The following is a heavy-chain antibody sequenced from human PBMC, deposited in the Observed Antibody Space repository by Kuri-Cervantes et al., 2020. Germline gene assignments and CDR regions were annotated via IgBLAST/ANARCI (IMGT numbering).Heavy chain of an antibody. V-gene: IGHV1-2*02. D-gene: IGHD3-22*01. CDR1: GYSFSDYY. CDR2: ISPNSGGT. CDR3: ARDVGDYYASRGSRFDP. Sequence: ASVKVSCKASGYSFSDYYVHWVRQAPGQGLEWMGWISPNSGGTHYAQSFQGRVSMSTDTSINTAYMELSSLRSDDTAFYFCARDVGDYYASRGSRFDPWGQGTLVTVSS. J-gene: IGHJ5*02.